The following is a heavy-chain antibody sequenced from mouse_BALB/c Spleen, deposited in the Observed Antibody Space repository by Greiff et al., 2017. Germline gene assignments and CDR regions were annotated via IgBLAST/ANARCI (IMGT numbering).Heavy chain of an antibody. J-gene: IGHJ2*01. CDR1: GYTFTDYA. V-gene: IGHV1-67*01. CDR3: ARSGGNYSFDY. CDR2: ISTYYGNT. D-gene: IGHD2-1*01. Sequence: LQESGPELVRPGVSVKISCKGSGYTFTDYAMHWVKQSHAKSLEWIGVISTYYGNTNYNQKFKGKATMTVDKSSSTAYMELARLTSEDSAIYYCARSGGNYSFDYWGQGTTLTVSS.